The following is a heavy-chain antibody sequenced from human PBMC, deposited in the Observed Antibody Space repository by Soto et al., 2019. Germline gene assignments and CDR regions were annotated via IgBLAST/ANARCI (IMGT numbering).Heavy chain of an antibody. CDR2: VYKSGGT. Sequence: PSDTLSLTCSVSGGSISSSTYYWVWIRQSPGKGLEWIGRVYKSGGTYYNPSLKSRVSMSVDTPNNQFSLKINSVTAADTALYYCARHHDAGYYFDYWGQGILVTVS. J-gene: IGHJ4*02. V-gene: IGHV4-39*01. CDR1: GGSISSSTYY. CDR3: ARHHDAGYYFDY.